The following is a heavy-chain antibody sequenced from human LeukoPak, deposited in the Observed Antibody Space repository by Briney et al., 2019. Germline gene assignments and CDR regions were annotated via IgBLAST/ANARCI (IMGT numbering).Heavy chain of an antibody. V-gene: IGHV4-38-2*02. D-gene: IGHD3-10*01. Sequence: SETLSLTCTVSSYSISSGYYWGWIRQPPGKGLEWIASINHSGITYYNPSLKSRVTISVDTSKNQFSLKLTSVTAADTAVYYCARDQGSGSYYPFDYPFDYWGQGTLVTVSS. CDR3: ARDQGSGSYYPFDYPFDY. CDR2: INHSGIT. J-gene: IGHJ4*02. CDR1: SYSISSGYY.